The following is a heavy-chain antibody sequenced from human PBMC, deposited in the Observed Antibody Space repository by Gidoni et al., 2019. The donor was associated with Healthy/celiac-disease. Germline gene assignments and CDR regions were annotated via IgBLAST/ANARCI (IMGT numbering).Heavy chain of an antibody. CDR2: IDSGGST. CDR1: GFTVSSNY. Sequence: EVQLVETGGGLIQPGGSLRLSCAASGFTVSSNYMSWVRQAPGKGLEWVSVIDSGGSTYYADSVKGRFTISRDNSKNTLYLQMNSLRAEDTAVYYCAREAGYSYGYDYWGQGTLVTVSS. D-gene: IGHD5-18*01. V-gene: IGHV3-53*02. CDR3: AREAGYSYGYDY. J-gene: IGHJ4*02.